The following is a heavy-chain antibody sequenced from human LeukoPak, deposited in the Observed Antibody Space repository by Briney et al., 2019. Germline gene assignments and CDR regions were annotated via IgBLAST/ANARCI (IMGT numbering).Heavy chain of an antibody. Sequence: SETLSLTCAVSGGSISRCNWWSWVRQPPGKGLEWIGEIYYSGSTNYNPSLKSRVTISVDKSKNQFSLKLSSVAAADTAVYYCAREDYDDSGAWYFDLWGRGTLVTVSS. CDR3: AREDYDDSGAWYFDL. CDR1: GGSISRCNW. D-gene: IGHD3-3*01. V-gene: IGHV4-4*02. J-gene: IGHJ2*01. CDR2: IYYSGST.